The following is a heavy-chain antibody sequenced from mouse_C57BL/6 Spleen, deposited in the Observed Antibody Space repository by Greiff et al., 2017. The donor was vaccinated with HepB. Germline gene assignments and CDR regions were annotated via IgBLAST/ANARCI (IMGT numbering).Heavy chain of an antibody. J-gene: IGHJ3*01. CDR2: ISSGGSYT. CDR3: ARRFYYDYDVYPLFAY. D-gene: IGHD2-4*01. Sequence: EVQLVESGGDLVKPGGSLKLSCAASGFTFSSYGMSWVRQTPDKRLEWVATISSGGSYTYYPDSVKGRFTMSRDNAKNTLYLQMSSLKSEDTAMYYCARRFYYDYDVYPLFAYWGQGTLVTVSA. CDR1: GFTFSSYG. V-gene: IGHV5-6*01.